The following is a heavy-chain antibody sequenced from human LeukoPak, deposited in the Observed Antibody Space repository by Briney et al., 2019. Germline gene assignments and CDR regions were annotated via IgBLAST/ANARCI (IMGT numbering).Heavy chain of an antibody. V-gene: IGHV3-23*01. CDR3: AKDYTAMVFFPYYFDY. J-gene: IGHJ4*02. CDR2: ISGSGGST. D-gene: IGHD5-18*01. CDR1: GFTFSSYA. Sequence: GGSLRLSCAASGFTFSSYAMSWVRQAPGKGLEWVSAISGSGGSTYYADSVKGRFTISRDNSKNTPYLQMNSLRAEDTAVYYCAKDYTAMVFFPYYFDYWGQGTLVTVSS.